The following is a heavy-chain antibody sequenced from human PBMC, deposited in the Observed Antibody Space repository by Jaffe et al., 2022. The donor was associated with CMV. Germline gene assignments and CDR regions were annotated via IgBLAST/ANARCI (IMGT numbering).Heavy chain of an antibody. D-gene: IGHD1-1*01. J-gene: IGHJ4*02. V-gene: IGHV3-30*03. CDR3: AREVRTPRPTGFDY. Sequence: QVQLVESGGGVVQPGRSLRLSCAASGFTFSSYGMHWVRQAPGKGLEWVAVISYDGSNKYYADSVKGRFTISRDNSKNTLYLQMNSLRAVDTAVYYCAREVRTPRPTGFDYWGQGTLVTVSS. CDR2: ISYDGSNK. CDR1: GFTFSSYG.